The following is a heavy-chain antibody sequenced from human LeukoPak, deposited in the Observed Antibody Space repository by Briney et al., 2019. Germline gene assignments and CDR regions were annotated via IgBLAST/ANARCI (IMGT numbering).Heavy chain of an antibody. V-gene: IGHV4-34*01. CDR2: TNHSGST. CDR3: ARGQGVVPAAYYYYYYYMDV. CDR1: GGSFSGYY. D-gene: IGHD2-2*01. Sequence: SETLSLTCAVYGGSFSGYYWSWIRQPPGKGLEWIGETNHSGSTNYNPSLKSRVTISVDTSKNQFSLKLSSVTAADTAVYYCARGQGVVPAAYYYYYYYMDVWGKGTTVTVSS. J-gene: IGHJ6*03.